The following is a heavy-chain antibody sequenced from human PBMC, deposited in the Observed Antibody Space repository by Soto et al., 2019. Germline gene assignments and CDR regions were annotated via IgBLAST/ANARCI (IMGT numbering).Heavy chain of an antibody. CDR1: GGSFSGYY. J-gene: IGHJ4*02. Sequence: SETLSLTCAVYGGSFSGYYWSWIRQPPGKGLEWIGEINHSGSTNYNPSLKSRVTISVDTSKNQFSLKLSSVTAADTAVYYCARPRGYCSGGSCYFDYWGQGTLVTVSS. CDR3: ARPRGYCSGGSCYFDY. V-gene: IGHV4-34*01. CDR2: INHSGST. D-gene: IGHD2-15*01.